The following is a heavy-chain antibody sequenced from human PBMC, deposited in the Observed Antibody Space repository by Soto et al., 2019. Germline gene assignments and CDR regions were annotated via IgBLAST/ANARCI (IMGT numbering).Heavy chain of an antibody. CDR1: GFTFSSYA. Sequence: GGSLRLSCAASGFTFSSYAMSWVRQAPGKGLEWVSAISGSGGSTYYADSVKGRFTISRDNSKNTLYLQMNSLRAEDTAVYYCAKDRYYYDSSGYYSDYWGQGTLVTVSS. D-gene: IGHD3-22*01. CDR3: AKDRYYYDSSGYYSDY. J-gene: IGHJ4*02. V-gene: IGHV3-23*01. CDR2: ISGSGGST.